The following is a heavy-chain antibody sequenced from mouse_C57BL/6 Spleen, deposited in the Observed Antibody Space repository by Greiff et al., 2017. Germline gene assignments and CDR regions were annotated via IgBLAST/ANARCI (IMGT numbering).Heavy chain of an antibody. J-gene: IGHJ2*01. Sequence: VQLQQSGPELVKPGASVKISCKASGYAFSSSWMNWVKQRPGKGLEWIGRIYPGDGDTNYNGKFKGKATLTADKSSSTAYMQLSSLTSEDSAVXFCASTIVTTCDYWGQGTTLTVSS. CDR1: GYAFSSSW. CDR3: ASTIVTTCDY. V-gene: IGHV1-82*01. CDR2: IYPGDGDT. D-gene: IGHD2-5*01.